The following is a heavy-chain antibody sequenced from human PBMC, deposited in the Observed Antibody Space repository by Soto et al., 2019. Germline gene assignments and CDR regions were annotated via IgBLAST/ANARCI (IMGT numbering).Heavy chain of an antibody. V-gene: IGHV4-4*07. CDR2: IYTSGST. J-gene: IGHJ4*02. CDR3: ARGSTMVRGVISGLDY. CDR1: GGSISSYY. D-gene: IGHD3-10*01. Sequence: QVQLQESGPGLVKPSETLSLTCTVSGGSISSYYWSWIRQPAGKGLEWIGRIYTSGSTNYNPSLKSRVTMSVDTSKDQFSLKLSSVTAAVTAVYYCARGSTMVRGVISGLDYWGQGTLVTVSS.